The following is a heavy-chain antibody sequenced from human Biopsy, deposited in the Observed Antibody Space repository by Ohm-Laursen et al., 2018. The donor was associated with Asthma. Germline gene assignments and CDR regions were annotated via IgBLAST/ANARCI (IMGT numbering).Heavy chain of an antibody. J-gene: IGHJ4*02. CDR3: ARAQYYYDSRGYYRSFDY. V-gene: IGHV4-31*03. CDR2: IYYSGGT. Sequence: SDTLSLTCSVSYGSITSGGYYWTWIRQHPGKGLEWIGFIYYSGGTYYNPSLKSRVSISIDTSKNQFSLKLSSVTAADTAVYYCARAQYYYDSRGYYRSFDYWGQGTLVTVSS. D-gene: IGHD3-22*01. CDR1: YGSITSGGYY.